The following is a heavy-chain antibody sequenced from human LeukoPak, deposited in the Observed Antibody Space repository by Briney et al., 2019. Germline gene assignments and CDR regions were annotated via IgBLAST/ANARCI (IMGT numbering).Heavy chain of an antibody. CDR1: GYTFTGYY. CDR3: AREGTTMVRGGGAFDI. J-gene: IGHJ3*02. CDR2: INPNSGGT. D-gene: IGHD3-10*01. V-gene: IGHV1-2*02. Sequence: GASVKVSCKASGYTFTGYYMHWVRQAPGQGLEWMGWINPNSGGTNYAQKFQGRVTTTRDTSISTAYMELSRLRSDDTAVYYCAREGTTMVRGGGAFDIWGQGTMVTVSS.